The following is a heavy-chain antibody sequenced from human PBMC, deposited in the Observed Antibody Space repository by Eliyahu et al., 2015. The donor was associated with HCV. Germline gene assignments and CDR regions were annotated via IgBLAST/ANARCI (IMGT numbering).Heavy chain of an antibody. CDR3: ARSYCNSVSCFHYYYGMDV. D-gene: IGHD2-2*01. J-gene: IGHJ6*02. CDR1: GGFISGYY. Sequence: QVQLQESGPGLVKPSETLSLTCTVSGGFISGYYWTWIRQPPGKGLEWIGYIYHSGTTNYNPSLRSRVTISLDTSKNQFSLKLSSVTAADTAVYYCARSYCNSVSCFHYYYGMDVWGQGTTVTVSS. V-gene: IGHV4-59*01. CDR2: IYHSGTT.